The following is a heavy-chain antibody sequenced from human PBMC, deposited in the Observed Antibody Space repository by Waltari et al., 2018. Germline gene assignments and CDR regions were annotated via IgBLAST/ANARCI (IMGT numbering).Heavy chain of an antibody. CDR2: IYWDDDK. V-gene: IGHV2-5*02. CDR3: ARQTSKYSWGWFDP. CDR1: GFSLSTSGVG. J-gene: IGHJ5*02. D-gene: IGHD5-18*01. Sequence: QITLKESGPTLVKPTQTLTLTCTFSGFSLSTSGVGVGWIRQPPGKPLEWLALIYWDDDKRYSPSLKSRLTITKDTSKNQVVLTMTNMDPVDTATYYCARQTSKYSWGWFDPWGQGTLVTVSS.